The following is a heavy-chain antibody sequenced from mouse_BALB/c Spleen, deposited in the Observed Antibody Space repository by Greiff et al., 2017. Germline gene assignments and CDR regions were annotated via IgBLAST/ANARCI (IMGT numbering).Heavy chain of an antibody. J-gene: IGHJ2*01. V-gene: IGHV14-3*02. CDR1: GFNIKDTY. CDR2: IDPANGNT. Sequence: EVKLVESGAELVRPGALVKLSCTASGFNIKDTYMHWVKQRPEQGLEWIGRIDPANGNTKYDPKFQGKATITADTSSNTAYLQLSSLTSEDTAVYYCARLGDYYGSSFDYWGQGTTRTVSS. CDR3: ARLGDYYGSSFDY. D-gene: IGHD1-1*01.